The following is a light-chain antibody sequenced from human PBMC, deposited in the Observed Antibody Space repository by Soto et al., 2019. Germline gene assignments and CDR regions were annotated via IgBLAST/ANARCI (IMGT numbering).Light chain of an antibody. CDR1: QTVRNNY. J-gene: IGKJ1*01. CDR2: GAS. V-gene: IGKV3-20*01. Sequence: VLTQSPGTLSLSPGERATLSCGPSQTVRNNYLAWYQQKPGQAPRLVIYGASNRATGIPDRFSASGSGTDFTLTISRLEPEDFAVYYCQQYISSPLTFGQGTKVDI. CDR3: QQYISSPLT.